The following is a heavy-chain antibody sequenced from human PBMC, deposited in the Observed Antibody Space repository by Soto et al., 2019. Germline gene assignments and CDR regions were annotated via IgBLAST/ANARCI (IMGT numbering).Heavy chain of an antibody. CDR2: IYYSGST. D-gene: IGHD3-16*01. Sequence: LSLTCTVTGDSISTGVYYWSWPRHHPEKGLEYLGHIYYSGSTHYNPSLKCRLTISLDTPRENCFSLKLRSVTAADTAVYYCARECGCDYYNYWALGYWGQGTTITVSS. CDR1: GDSISTGVYY. J-gene: IGHJ6*02. CDR3: ARECGCDYYNYWALGY. V-gene: IGHV4-31*03.